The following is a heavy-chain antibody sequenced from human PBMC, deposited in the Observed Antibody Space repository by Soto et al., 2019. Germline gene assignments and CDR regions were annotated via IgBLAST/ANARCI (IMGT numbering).Heavy chain of an antibody. V-gene: IGHV4-59*08. CDR1: GGSISSYY. J-gene: IGHJ4*02. CDR3: ARRWGRSFDY. Sequence: SETLSLTCTVSGGSISSYYLSWIRQPPGKGLEWIGYIYYSGSTNYNPSLKSRVTISVDTSKNQFSLKLSSVTAADTAVYYCARRWGRSFDYWGQGTLVTVSS. D-gene: IGHD2-15*01. CDR2: IYYSGST.